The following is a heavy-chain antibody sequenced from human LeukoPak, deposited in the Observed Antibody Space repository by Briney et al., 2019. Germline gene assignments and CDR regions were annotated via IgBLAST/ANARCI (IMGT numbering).Heavy chain of an antibody. CDR2: IYYSGST. Sequence: SQTLSLTCTVSGGSISSGGYSWSWIRQHPGKGLEWIGYIYYSGSTYYNPSLKSRVTISVDTSKNQFSLKLSSVTAADTAVYYCARVTTVTTRGYYFDYWGQGTLVTVSS. CDR1: GGSISSGGYS. J-gene: IGHJ4*02. CDR3: ARVTTVTTRGYYFDY. V-gene: IGHV4-31*03. D-gene: IGHD4-17*01.